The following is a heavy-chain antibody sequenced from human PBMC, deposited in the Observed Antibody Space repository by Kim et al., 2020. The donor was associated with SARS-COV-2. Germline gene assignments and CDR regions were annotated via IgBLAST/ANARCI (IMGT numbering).Heavy chain of an antibody. Sequence: SVKSRITINPDPSKNQFSLQLNSVTPEDTAVYYCASSKGRAKREYYFDYWGQGTLVTVSS. D-gene: IGHD3-10*01. V-gene: IGHV6-1*01. J-gene: IGHJ4*02. CDR3: ASSKGRAKREYYFDY.